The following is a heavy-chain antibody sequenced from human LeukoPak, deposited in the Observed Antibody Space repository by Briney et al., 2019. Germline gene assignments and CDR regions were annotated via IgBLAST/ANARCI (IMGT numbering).Heavy chain of an antibody. J-gene: IGHJ4*02. D-gene: IGHD5-18*01. V-gene: IGHV3-33*01. Sequence: GGSLRLSCAASGFTFSSYGMHWVRQAPGKGLEWVAVIWYDGSNKYYADSVKGRFTISRDNAKNTLYLQMNSLRAEDTAVYYCARAPGYSYGYRWGQGTLVTVSS. CDR3: ARAPGYSYGYR. CDR1: GFTFSSYG. CDR2: IWYDGSNK.